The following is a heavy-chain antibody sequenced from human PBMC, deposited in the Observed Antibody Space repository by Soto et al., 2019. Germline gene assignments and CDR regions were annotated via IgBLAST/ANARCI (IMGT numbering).Heavy chain of an antibody. Sequence: QLQLQESGPGLVKPSETLSLTCTVSGGSISSSSYYRGWIRQPPGKGLEWIGSIYYSGSTYYNPSLNSRYRIAVGASQKKFDQKLSTVTAADTALYYFASLLSDGESSGWYVDYWGQGTLVTVSS. CDR2: IYYSGST. CDR3: ASLLSDGESSGWYVDY. V-gene: IGHV4-39*01. CDR1: GGSISSSSYY. J-gene: IGHJ4*02. D-gene: IGHD6-19*01.